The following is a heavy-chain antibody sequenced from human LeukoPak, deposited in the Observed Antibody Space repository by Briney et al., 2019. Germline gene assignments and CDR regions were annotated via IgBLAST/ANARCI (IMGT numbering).Heavy chain of an antibody. CDR1: GFTFSSYW. J-gene: IGHJ4*02. D-gene: IGHD3-16*02. CDR3: ARDFFAFGGVIALLDY. V-gene: IGHV3-7*01. CDR2: IKLDGSEK. Sequence: PGGSLRLSCAASGFTFSSYWMSWVRQAPGKGLEWVANIKLDGSEKYYVDSVKGRFTISRDNAKKSLYLQMNSLRDEDTAVYYCARDFFAFGGVIALLDYWGQGTQVTVSS.